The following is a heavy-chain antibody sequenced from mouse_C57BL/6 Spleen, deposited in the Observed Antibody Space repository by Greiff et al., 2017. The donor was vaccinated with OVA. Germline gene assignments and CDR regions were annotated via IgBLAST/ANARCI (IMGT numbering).Heavy chain of an antibody. D-gene: IGHD2-2*01. CDR2: INPNNGGT. Sequence: VQLQQSGPELVKPGASVKISCKASGYTFTDYYMNWVKQSHGKSLEWIGDINPNNGGTSYNQKFKGKATLTVDKSSSTAYMELRSLTSEDSAVYYCARSRVTTGAMDFWGQGTSVTVSS. J-gene: IGHJ4*01. V-gene: IGHV1-26*01. CDR3: ARSRVTTGAMDF. CDR1: GYTFTDYY.